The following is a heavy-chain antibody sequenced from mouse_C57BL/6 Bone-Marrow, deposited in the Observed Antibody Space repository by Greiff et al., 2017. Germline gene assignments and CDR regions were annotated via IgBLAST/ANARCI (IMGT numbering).Heavy chain of an antibody. D-gene: IGHD1-1*01. J-gene: IGHJ1*03. V-gene: IGHV1-72*01. CDR3: ARGGVATVPLWYFDV. CDR2: IDPNSGGT. CDR1: GYTFTSYW. Sequence: QVHVKQPGAELVKPGASVKLSCKASGYTFTSYWMHWVKQRPGRGLEWIGRIDPNSGGTKYNEKFKSKATLTVDKPSSTAYMQLSSLTSEDSAVYYCARGGVATVPLWYFDVWGTGTTVTVSS.